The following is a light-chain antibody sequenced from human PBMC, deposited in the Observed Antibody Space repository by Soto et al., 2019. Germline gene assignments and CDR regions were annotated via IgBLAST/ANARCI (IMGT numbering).Light chain of an antibody. CDR1: QSISNW. CDR2: KAS. V-gene: IGKV1-5*03. J-gene: IGKJ1*01. Sequence: DIQMAQSPSTLSASVGDRVTITCRASQSISNWLAWYQQKPGKAPKLLISKASSLESGVPSRFSGSVSGTEFTLTISSLQPDDFATYYCQQYHTNSRTFVQGTKVEIK. CDR3: QQYHTNSRT.